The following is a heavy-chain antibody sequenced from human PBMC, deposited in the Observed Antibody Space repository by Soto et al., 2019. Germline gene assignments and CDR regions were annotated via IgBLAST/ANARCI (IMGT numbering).Heavy chain of an antibody. CDR2: IIPIFGAP. J-gene: IGHJ4*02. Sequence: QVQVVQPAAEVKKPGSSVKVPCKASGGTFSRDAFSWVRQAPGQGLEWMGGIIPIFGAPNYAQKFQGRVTITADEDTTKAYMELSSLTSEDTAVYYCARSGATAYGDYGSFDYWGQGTLVTVSS. V-gene: IGHV1-69*12. CDR1: GGTFSRDA. D-gene: IGHD4-17*01. CDR3: ARSGATAYGDYGSFDY.